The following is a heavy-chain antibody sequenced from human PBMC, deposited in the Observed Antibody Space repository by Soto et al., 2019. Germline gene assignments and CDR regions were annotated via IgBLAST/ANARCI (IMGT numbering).Heavy chain of an antibody. Sequence: QITLKESGPTLVRPTQTLTLTCTFSGFSLSTSGVGVAWIRQPPGKALEWLALIYWDDDERYSPSLKSRLTIIKDTSKNQLVRTMTNMDPVDTATYYWAHQHKIIFTEYYGYFDYCANGILVTVSS. J-gene: IGHJ4*01. V-gene: IGHV2-5*02. CDR3: AHQHKIIFTEYYGYFDY. CDR2: IYWDDDE. CDR1: GFSLSTSGVG. D-gene: IGHD3-3*01.